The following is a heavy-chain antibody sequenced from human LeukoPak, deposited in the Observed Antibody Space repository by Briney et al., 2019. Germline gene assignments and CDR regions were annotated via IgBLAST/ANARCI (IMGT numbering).Heavy chain of an antibody. Sequence: SETLSLTCTVSGGSISSSSYYWGWIRQPPGKGLEWIGSIYYSGSTYYNPSLKSRVTISVDKSKNQFSLRMSSVTAADTAVYYCARAGLLPEPYYYYYYYMDVWGKGTTVTISS. CDR1: GGSISSSSYY. CDR2: IYYSGST. V-gene: IGHV4-39*07. D-gene: IGHD2-15*01. J-gene: IGHJ6*03. CDR3: ARAGLLPEPYYYYYYYMDV.